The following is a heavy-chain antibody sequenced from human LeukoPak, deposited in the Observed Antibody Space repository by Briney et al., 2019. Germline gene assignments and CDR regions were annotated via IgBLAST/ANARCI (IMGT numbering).Heavy chain of an antibody. CDR3: ARKVRLAPHFDY. D-gene: IGHD6-19*01. Sequence: GGSLRLSCAASGFTFSSYSMNWVRQAPGKGLEWVSSISSSSSYIYYADSVKGRFTISRDNAKNSLYLQMNSLRAEDTAVYYCARKVRLAPHFDYWGQGTLVTVSS. CDR2: ISSSSSYI. J-gene: IGHJ4*02. V-gene: IGHV3-21*01. CDR1: GFTFSSYS.